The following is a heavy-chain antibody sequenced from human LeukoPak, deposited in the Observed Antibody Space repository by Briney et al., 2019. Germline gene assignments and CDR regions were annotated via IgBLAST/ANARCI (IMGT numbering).Heavy chain of an antibody. Sequence: GGSLRLSCAASGFTFSSFGMNWVRQAPGKGLEWVSSISSSSSYIYYADSVKGRFTISRDNAKNSLYLQMNSLRAEDTAVYYCARGYYDSSGYYGDAFDIWGQGTMVTVSS. D-gene: IGHD3-22*01. CDR2: ISSSSSYI. CDR3: ARGYYDSSGYYGDAFDI. V-gene: IGHV3-21*01. CDR1: GFTFSSFG. J-gene: IGHJ3*02.